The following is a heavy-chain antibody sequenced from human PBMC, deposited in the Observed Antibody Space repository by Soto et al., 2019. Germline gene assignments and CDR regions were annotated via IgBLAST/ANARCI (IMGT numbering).Heavy chain of an antibody. V-gene: IGHV3-23*01. CDR1: GFTFTSYA. J-gene: IGHJ4*02. CDR3: AKGYTGDRGYDFFDY. Sequence: PGGSLRLSCATSGFTFTSYALSWVRQAPGKGLEWVSGISASGGSTTYADSVKGRFTTSRDNSKSTLYLQMNSLRVEDTAVYYCAKGYTGDRGYDFFDYWGQGTLVTVSS. D-gene: IGHD5-12*01. CDR2: ISASGGST.